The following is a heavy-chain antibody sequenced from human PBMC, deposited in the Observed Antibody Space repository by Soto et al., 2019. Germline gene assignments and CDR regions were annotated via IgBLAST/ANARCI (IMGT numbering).Heavy chain of an antibody. J-gene: IGHJ6*02. V-gene: IGHV1-46*01. CDR3: ARDPLLAVRHYYGMDV. D-gene: IGHD1-26*01. CDR1: GYTFTSYY. Sequence: ASVTVSCKASGYTFTSYYMHWVRQAPGQGLEWMGIINPSGGSTSYAQKFQGRVTMTRDTSTSTVYMELSSLRSEDTAVYYCARDPLLAVRHYYGMDVWGQGTTVTVSS. CDR2: INPSGGST.